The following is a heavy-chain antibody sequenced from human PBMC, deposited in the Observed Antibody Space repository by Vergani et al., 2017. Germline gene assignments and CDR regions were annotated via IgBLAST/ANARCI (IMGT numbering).Heavy chain of an antibody. Sequence: QVQLQQWGAGLLKPSETLSLTCAVYGGSFSGYYWSWIRQPPGTGLEWIGEINHSGSTNYNPSLKSRVTISVDTSKNQFSLKLSSVTAADTAVYYCARGRLMVFGVVIYYYYMDVWGKGTTVTVSS. J-gene: IGHJ6*03. CDR3: ARGRLMVFGVVIYYYYMDV. D-gene: IGHD3-3*01. CDR1: GGSFSGYY. CDR2: INHSGST. V-gene: IGHV4-34*01.